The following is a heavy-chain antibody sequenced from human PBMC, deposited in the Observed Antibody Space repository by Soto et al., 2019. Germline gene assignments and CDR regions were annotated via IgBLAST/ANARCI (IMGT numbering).Heavy chain of an antibody. CDR2: IDPSDSYT. Sequence: EVQLVQSGAEVKKPGESLRISCKGSGYSFSSYWISWVRQMPEKGLEWMGRIDPSDSYTNYSPSFQGHVTISADTSISTAYLQWSSLKASDTAMYYCARHTDPMGGIAVAADYWGQGTLVTVSS. CDR1: GYSFSSYW. J-gene: IGHJ4*02. CDR3: ARHTDPMGGIAVAADY. D-gene: IGHD6-19*01. V-gene: IGHV5-10-1*03.